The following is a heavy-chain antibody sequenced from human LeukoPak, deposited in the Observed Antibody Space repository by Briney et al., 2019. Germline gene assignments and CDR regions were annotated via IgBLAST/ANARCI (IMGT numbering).Heavy chain of an antibody. D-gene: IGHD3-3*01. CDR2: IYSGGTT. J-gene: IGHJ3*02. Sequence: GGSLRLSCAASGFSVSSSYMSWVRQAPGTRLQWVSTIYSGGTTHYPDSLKGRFTIARDNSKNALYLQMNNLRAEDTAVYYCVKGLVYSYEAFNMWGQGTMVTVSS. V-gene: IGHV3-66*01. CDR3: VKGLVYSYEAFNM. CDR1: GFSVSSSY.